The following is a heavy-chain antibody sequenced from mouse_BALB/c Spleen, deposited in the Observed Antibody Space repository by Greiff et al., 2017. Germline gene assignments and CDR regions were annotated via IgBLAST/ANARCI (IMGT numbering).Heavy chain of an antibody. CDR2: IFPGTGTT. J-gene: IGHJ4*01. CDR3: ARSGYGNPYYYAMDY. D-gene: IGHD2-10*02. Sequence: QVQLQQSGAELVKPGASVKLSCKTSGYTFTSYWIQWVKQRPGQGLGWIGDIFPGTGTTYYNEKFKGKATLTIDTSSSTAYMQLSSLTSEDSAVYFCARSGYGNPYYYAMDYWGQGTSVTVSS. V-gene: IGHV1S132*01. CDR1: GYTFTSYW.